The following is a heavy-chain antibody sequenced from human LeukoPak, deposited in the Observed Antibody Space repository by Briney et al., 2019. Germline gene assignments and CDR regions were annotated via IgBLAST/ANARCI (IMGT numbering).Heavy chain of an antibody. Sequence: PSETLSLTCTVSGGSISSYYWSWIRQPPGKGLEWIGYIYYSGSTNYNPSLKSRVTISVDTSKNQFSLKLNSVTAADTAVYYCAREEGYRPFDSWGQGTLVTVSS. CDR2: IYYSGST. CDR1: GGSISSYY. D-gene: IGHD3-16*02. CDR3: AREEGYRPFDS. V-gene: IGHV4-59*12. J-gene: IGHJ4*02.